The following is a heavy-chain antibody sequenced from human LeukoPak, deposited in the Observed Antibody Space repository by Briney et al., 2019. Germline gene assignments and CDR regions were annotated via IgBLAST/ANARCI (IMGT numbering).Heavy chain of an antibody. Sequence: PRGSLRLSCAASGFTFSSHVMHWVRQAPGKGLEGVAVIWYDGGNKYYADSVKGRFTISRDNSMNTLYLQMESLRAEDTAVYYCARVAPIYSSSLYYLDYWGQGTLVTVSS. CDR3: ARVAPIYSSSLYYLDY. D-gene: IGHD6-13*01. V-gene: IGHV3-33*01. J-gene: IGHJ4*02. CDR1: GFTFSSHV. CDR2: IWYDGGNK.